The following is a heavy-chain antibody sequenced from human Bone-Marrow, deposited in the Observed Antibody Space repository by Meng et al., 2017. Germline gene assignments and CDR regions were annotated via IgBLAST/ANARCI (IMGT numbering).Heavy chain of an antibody. V-gene: IGHV4-39*01. D-gene: IGHD1-7*01. CDR1: GGSTTSTSYY. Sequence: QLQLQESGPGRVKPSETLSLTCNVSGGSTTSTSYYWDWIRQSPAKGLEWIGTIGYSGTIVYNPSLSSRVTMTLDTSKNQFSLKLSSVTAPDTAVYYCARRVHDGTGHHYFDSWGQGTLVTVSS. CDR2: IGYSGTI. J-gene: IGHJ4*02. CDR3: ARRVHDGTGHHYFDS.